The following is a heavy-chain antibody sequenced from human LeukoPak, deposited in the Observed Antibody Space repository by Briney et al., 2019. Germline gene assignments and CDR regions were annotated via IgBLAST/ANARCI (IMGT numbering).Heavy chain of an antibody. J-gene: IGHJ4*02. CDR2: MKSIVDGGTT. V-gene: IGHV3-15*01. CDR1: GFIFSNAW. CDR3: ITDKPYRGLRTFDC. Sequence: PGGSLRLSCAGTGFIFSNAWMGWVRQAPGKGLEWVGRMKSIVDGGTTDYAATVKGRFAISRDDSKTTLFLQMHSLKTEDTAVYYCITDKPYRGLRTFDCWGQGTLVTVSS. D-gene: IGHD1-26*01.